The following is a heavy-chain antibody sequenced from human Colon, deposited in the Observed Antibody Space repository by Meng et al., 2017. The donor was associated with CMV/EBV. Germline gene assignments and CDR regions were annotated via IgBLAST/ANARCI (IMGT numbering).Heavy chain of an antibody. D-gene: IGHD2-2*01. CDR3: AKVNTQYCSSVSCPKGGFDP. V-gene: IGHV3-30*02. J-gene: IGHJ5*02. CDR1: GFTFSSYA. CDR2: IRYDGSSS. Sequence: GGSLRLSCVGSGFTFSSYAMNWVRQAPGKGLEWVALIRYDGSSSLYADSVRGRFSISRDNSKNTLYLQMKNLRPEDTALYYCAKVNTQYCSSVSCPKGGFDPWGQGTRVTVSS.